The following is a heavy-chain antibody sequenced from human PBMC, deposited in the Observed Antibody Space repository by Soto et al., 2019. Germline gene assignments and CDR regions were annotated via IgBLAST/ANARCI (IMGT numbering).Heavy chain of an antibody. CDR1: GFTFSSYW. Sequence: GGSLRLSCAASGFTFSSYWMSWVRQAPGKGLEWVANIKQDGSEKYYVDSVKGRFTISRDNAKNSLYLQMNSLRAEDTAVYYCARESGYYDSSGPYYYYYGMDVWGQGTTVTVSS. J-gene: IGHJ6*02. CDR3: ARESGYYDSSGPYYYYYGMDV. V-gene: IGHV3-7*04. CDR2: IKQDGSEK. D-gene: IGHD3-22*01.